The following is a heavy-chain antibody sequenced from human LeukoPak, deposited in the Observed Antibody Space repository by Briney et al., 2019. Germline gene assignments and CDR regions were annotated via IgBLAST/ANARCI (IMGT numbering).Heavy chain of an antibody. CDR3: ASAPRGASGDFDY. CDR2: ISSSSSTI. Sequence: GGSLRLSCAASGFTFSSYSMNWVRQAPGKGLEWVSYISSSSSTIYYADSVKGRFTISRDNAKNSLYLQMNSLRAEDTAVYYCASAPRGASGDFDYWGQGTLVTVSS. D-gene: IGHD1-26*01. V-gene: IGHV3-48*04. CDR1: GFTFSSYS. J-gene: IGHJ4*02.